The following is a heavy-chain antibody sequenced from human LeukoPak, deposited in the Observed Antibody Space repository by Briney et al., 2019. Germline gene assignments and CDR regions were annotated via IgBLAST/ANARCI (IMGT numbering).Heavy chain of an antibody. D-gene: IGHD5-18*01. CDR1: GGTFSSYA. V-gene: IGHV1-69*06. J-gene: IGHJ4*02. Sequence: SVKVSCKASGGTFSSYAISWVRQAPGQGLEWMGGIIPIFGTANYAQKFPGRVTITADKSTSTAYMELSSLRSEDTAVYYCARGTGYSYEPFDYWGQGTLVTVSS. CDR2: IIPIFGTA. CDR3: ARGTGYSYEPFDY.